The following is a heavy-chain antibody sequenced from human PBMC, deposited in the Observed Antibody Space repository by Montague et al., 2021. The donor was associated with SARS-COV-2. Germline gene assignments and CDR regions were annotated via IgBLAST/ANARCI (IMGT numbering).Heavy chain of an antibody. Sequence: SETLSLTCTVSGGSISSYYWSWIRQPPGKGLEWIGYIYYSGSTNYNPSLKSRVTISVDTSKNQLSLKLSSVTAADTAVYYCARVLTIAAPLFDYWGQGTLVTVSS. V-gene: IGHV4-59*08. CDR2: IYYSGST. CDR1: GGSISSYY. J-gene: IGHJ4*02. CDR3: ARVLTIAAPLFDY. D-gene: IGHD6-13*01.